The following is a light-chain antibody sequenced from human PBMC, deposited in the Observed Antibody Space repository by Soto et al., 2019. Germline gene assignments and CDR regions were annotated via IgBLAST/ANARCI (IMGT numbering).Light chain of an antibody. Sequence: QSALTQPPSVSGSPGQTVTISCTGTSSDFASYNRVSWYQQPPGTAPKLMIYEVSYRPSGVPDRFSGSKSGNTASLTISGLQAEDEADYYCSSYTTSNSVVIGGGTKLTVL. CDR3: SSYTTSNSVV. J-gene: IGLJ2*01. CDR2: EVS. CDR1: SSDFASYNR. V-gene: IGLV2-18*02.